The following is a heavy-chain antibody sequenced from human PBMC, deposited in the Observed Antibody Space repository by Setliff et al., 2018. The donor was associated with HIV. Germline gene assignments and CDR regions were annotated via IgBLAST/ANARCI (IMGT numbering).Heavy chain of an antibody. Sequence: SVKVSCKASGYSFTTSGVSWVRQAPGQGLEWMGWINIRSGNTNYAQKFQGRVTMTTYTSTSTAYMGLRSLRSDDTAVSYCASDEPKNTEAAPGYWGQGTLVTVSS. CDR3: ASDEPKNTEAAPGY. V-gene: IGHV1-18*01. J-gene: IGHJ4*02. CDR1: GYSFTTSG. D-gene: IGHD6-6*01. CDR2: INIRSGNT.